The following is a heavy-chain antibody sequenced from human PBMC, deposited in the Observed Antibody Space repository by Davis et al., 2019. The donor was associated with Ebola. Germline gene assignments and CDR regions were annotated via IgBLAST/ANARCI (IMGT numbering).Heavy chain of an antibody. Sequence: GESLKISCAASGFTFSSDAMSWVRQAPGKGLEWVSAISGSGGSTYYADSVKGRFTISRDNSKNTLSLQMNSLRAEDTAVYYCAKREVYNSGTFDNWGQGTLVTVSS. CDR1: GFTFSSDA. D-gene: IGHD6-19*01. J-gene: IGHJ4*02. CDR3: AKREVYNSGTFDN. V-gene: IGHV3-23*01. CDR2: ISGSGGST.